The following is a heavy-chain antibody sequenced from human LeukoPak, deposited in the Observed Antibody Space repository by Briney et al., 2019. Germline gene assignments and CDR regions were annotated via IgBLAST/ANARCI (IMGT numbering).Heavy chain of an antibody. D-gene: IGHD2-8*01. V-gene: IGHV1-69*02. CDR1: GGTFSSYT. J-gene: IGHJ4*02. CDR2: IIPILGIA. Sequence: SVKVSCKASGGTFSSYTISWVRQAPGQGLEWMGRIIPILGIANHAQKFQGRVTITADKSTSTAYMELSSLRSEDTAVYYCASAGSKYCTNGVCTNYWGQGTLVTVPS. CDR3: ASAGSKYCTNGVCTNY.